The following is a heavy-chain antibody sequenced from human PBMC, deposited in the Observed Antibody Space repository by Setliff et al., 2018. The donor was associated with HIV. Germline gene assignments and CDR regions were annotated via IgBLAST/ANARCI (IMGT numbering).Heavy chain of an antibody. D-gene: IGHD1-26*01. J-gene: IGHJ4*02. Sequence: PSETLSLTCTVSGDSINTHYWSWIRQPPGKGLEWIGYVSHTGNTNSNPSLKSRVTISVDTSKNEFSLRLRSVTAADTAIYYCARSTVGVGATFPWGRGTLVTAPQ. V-gene: IGHV4-59*11. CDR2: VSHTGNT. CDR1: GDSINTHY. CDR3: ARSTVGVGATFP.